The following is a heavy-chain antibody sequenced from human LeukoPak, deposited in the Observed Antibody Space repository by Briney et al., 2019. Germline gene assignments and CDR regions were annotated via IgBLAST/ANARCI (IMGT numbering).Heavy chain of an antibody. CDR1: GYTLTELS. D-gene: IGHD6-19*01. J-gene: IGHJ4*02. V-gene: IGHV1-24*01. CDR3: ATAPRQWLAPEDY. Sequence: ASVKVSCKVSGYTLTELSMHWVRQAPGKGLEWMGGFDPEDGETIYAQKFQGRVTMTKDTSTDTAYMELSSLRPEDTAVYYCATAPRQWLAPEDYWGQGTLVTVSS. CDR2: FDPEDGET.